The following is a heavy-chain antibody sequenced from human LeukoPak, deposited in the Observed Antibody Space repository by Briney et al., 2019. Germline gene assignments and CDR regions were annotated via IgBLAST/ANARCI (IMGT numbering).Heavy chain of an antibody. CDR3: ARDKSKGFWSPIDY. CDR2: INPSGGST. Sequence: GASAKVSCNASGCTFTSYYMHWVRQAPGQGLEGMGIINPSGGSTSYAQKFQGRVTMTRDTSTSTVYMELSSLRSEDTAVYYCARDKSKGFWSPIDYWGQGTLVTVSS. V-gene: IGHV1-46*01. J-gene: IGHJ4*02. CDR1: GCTFTSYY. D-gene: IGHD3-3*01.